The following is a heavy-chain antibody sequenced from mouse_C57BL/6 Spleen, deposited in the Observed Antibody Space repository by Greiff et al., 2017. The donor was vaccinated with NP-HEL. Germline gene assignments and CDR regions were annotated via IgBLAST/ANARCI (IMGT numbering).Heavy chain of an antibody. CDR1: GFTFSDYG. CDR3: ARLELGFDY. V-gene: IGHV5-17*01. D-gene: IGHD4-1*01. Sequence: EVKLMESGGGLVKPGGSLKLSCAASGFTFSDYGMHWVRQAPEKGLEWVAYISSGSSTIYYADTVKGRFTISRDNAKNTLFLQMTSLRSEDTAMYYCARLELGFDYWGQGTTLTVSS. CDR2: ISSGSSTI. J-gene: IGHJ2*01.